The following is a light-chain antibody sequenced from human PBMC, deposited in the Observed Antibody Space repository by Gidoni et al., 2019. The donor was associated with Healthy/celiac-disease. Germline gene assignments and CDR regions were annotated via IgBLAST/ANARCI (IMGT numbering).Light chain of an antibody. V-gene: IGLV3-25*02. CDR2: KNS. Sequence: SYELTQPPPAAGAPGQTARIPCSGDALPKQYAYWYQQKQGQAPVLGIYKNSERPSGIPERFSGSSSGTTVTLTISRVQAEDEADYYCQSADSSGTYVVFGGGTKLTVL. CDR3: QSADSSGTYVV. J-gene: IGLJ2*01. CDR1: ALPKQY.